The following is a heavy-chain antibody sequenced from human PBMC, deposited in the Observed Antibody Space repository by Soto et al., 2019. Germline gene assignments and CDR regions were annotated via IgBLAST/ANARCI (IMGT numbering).Heavy chain of an antibody. CDR3: ARVNTMVRGAYYYYGMDV. CDR1: GFTFSSYA. Sequence: QVQLVESGGGVVQPGRSLRLSCAASGFTFSSYAMHWVRQAPGKGLEWVAVISYDRSNKYYADSVKGRFTISRDNSKNTLYLQMNSLRAEDTAVYYCARVNTMVRGAYYYYGMDVWGQGTTVTVSS. D-gene: IGHD3-10*01. J-gene: IGHJ6*02. CDR2: ISYDRSNK. V-gene: IGHV3-30-3*01.